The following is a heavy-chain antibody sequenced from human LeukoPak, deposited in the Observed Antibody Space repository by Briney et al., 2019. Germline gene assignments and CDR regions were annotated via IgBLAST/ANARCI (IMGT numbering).Heavy chain of an antibody. V-gene: IGHV4-59*08. Sequence: SETLSLTGTVSGGSISSYYWSWIRQPPGKGLEWIGYIYYSGSTNYNPSLKSRVTISVDTSKNQFSLKLSSVTAADTAVYYCARQVVVAATHSWFDPWGQGTLVTVSS. CDR1: GGSISSYY. J-gene: IGHJ5*02. D-gene: IGHD2-15*01. CDR3: ARQVVVAATHSWFDP. CDR2: IYYSGST.